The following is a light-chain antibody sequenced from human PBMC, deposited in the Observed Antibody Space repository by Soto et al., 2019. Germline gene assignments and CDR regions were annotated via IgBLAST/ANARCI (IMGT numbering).Light chain of an antibody. CDR2: EVT. Sequence: QAVLTQPASVSGSPGQSSTISCTGTSSDVGGYNYVSWYQQHPGTAPQLMIYEVTNRPSGVSNRFSGSKSGNTASLTISGLQAEDEADYYGSSYTITRALVLFGGGTKETVL. CDR3: SSYTITRALVL. J-gene: IGLJ2*01. CDR1: SSDVGGYNY. V-gene: IGLV2-14*01.